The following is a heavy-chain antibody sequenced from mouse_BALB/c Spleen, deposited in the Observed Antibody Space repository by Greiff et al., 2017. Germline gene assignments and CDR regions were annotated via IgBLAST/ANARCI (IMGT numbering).Heavy chain of an antibody. J-gene: IGHJ4*01. CDR1: GFNIKDTY. D-gene: IGHD2-2*01. CDR2: IDPANGNT. V-gene: IGHV14-3*02. CDR3: ARYGYDGGYYAMDY. Sequence: VQLQQSGAELVKPGASVKLSCTASGFNIKDTYMHWVKQRPEQGLEWIGRIDPANGNTKYDPKFQGKATITADTSSNTAYLQLSSLTSEDTAVYYGARYGYDGGYYAMDYWGQGTSVTVSS.